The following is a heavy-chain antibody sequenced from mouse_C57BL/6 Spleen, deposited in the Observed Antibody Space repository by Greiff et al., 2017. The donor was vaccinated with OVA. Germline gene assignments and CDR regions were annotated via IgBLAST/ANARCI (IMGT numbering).Heavy chain of an antibody. CDR1: GYAFSSSW. V-gene: IGHV1-82*01. CDR2: IYPGDGDT. Sequence: QVQLQQSGPELVKPGASVKISCKASGYAFSSSWLNWVKQRPGKGLAWIGRIYPGDGDTNYNGKFKGKATLTADQSSSTAYMQLSSLTSEDSAVYFCARFGPGSSPYWYFDVWGTGTTVTVSS. D-gene: IGHD1-1*01. J-gene: IGHJ1*03. CDR3: ARFGPGSSPYWYFDV.